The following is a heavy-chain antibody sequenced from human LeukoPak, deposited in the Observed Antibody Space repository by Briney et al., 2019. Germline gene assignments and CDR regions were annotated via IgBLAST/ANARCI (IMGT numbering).Heavy chain of an antibody. Sequence: PSETLSLTCTVSGGSISSSSYYWGWIRQPPGKGLEWVSAISGSGGSTFYADSVKGRFTISRDSSKNTLFLQMNSLRAEDTAVYYCAKEDWPSIVVVPVLADYWGQGTLVTVSS. CDR2: ISGSGGST. V-gene: IGHV3-23*01. CDR1: GGSISSSSYY. J-gene: IGHJ4*02. D-gene: IGHD2-2*01. CDR3: AKEDWPSIVVVPVLADY.